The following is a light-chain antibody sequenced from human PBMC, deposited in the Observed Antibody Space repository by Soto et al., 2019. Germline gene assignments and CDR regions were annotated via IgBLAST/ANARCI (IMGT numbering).Light chain of an antibody. CDR2: DAS. J-gene: IGKJ4*01. CDR3: QQRSNWPPGLT. CDR1: QSVRTY. Sequence: ETVLTQSPATLSLFPGKRATLSCRASQSVRTYLAWYQQKPGQAPRLLIYDASNRATGTPARFSGSGSGTDFTLTISSLEPDDFAVYYCQQRSNWPPGLTFGGGTKVEIK. V-gene: IGKV3-11*01.